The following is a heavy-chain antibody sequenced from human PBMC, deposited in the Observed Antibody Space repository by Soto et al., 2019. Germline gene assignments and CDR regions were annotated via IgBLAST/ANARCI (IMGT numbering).Heavy chain of an antibody. J-gene: IGHJ5*02. V-gene: IGHV3-23*01. CDR2: ISGSGGST. D-gene: IGHD4-17*01. CDR1: GFVFSSFA. CDR3: AKAFKNYGVPEFDP. Sequence: GGSLRLSCAASGFVFSSFAMSWVRQAPGKGLEWVSGISGSGGSTYYADSVEGRFTISRDSSKNTLYLQMNSLRAEDTAIYYCAKAFKNYGVPEFDPWGQGTLVTVSS.